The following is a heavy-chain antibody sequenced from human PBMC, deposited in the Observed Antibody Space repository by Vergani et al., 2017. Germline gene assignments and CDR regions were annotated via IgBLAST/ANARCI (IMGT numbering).Heavy chain of an antibody. D-gene: IGHD3-10*01. CDR3: ASDQYYLGSGSYPYFYYYGLDV. CDR2: ISSSSSYI. Sequence: EVQLVESGGGLVKRGGSLRLSCAASGFTFSSYSMNWVRQAPGKGLEWVSSISSSSSYIHYSDSLKGRFTISRDNAKSSLYLQMNSLIAEDTGVYYCASDQYYLGSGSYPYFYYYGLDVWGQGTAVTVSS. V-gene: IGHV3-21*01. J-gene: IGHJ6*02. CDR1: GFTFSSYS.